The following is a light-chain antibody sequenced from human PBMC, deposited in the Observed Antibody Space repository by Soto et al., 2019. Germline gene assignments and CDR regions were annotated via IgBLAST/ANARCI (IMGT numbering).Light chain of an antibody. CDR3: QQYRNWPRT. CDR2: GAS. V-gene: IGKV3-15*01. J-gene: IGKJ1*01. Sequence: EFVLTQSPGTLSLSPGERATLSCRAGQSVDINLAWYQQRAGQAPRLLVYGASTKATDMPGRFSGRGSGTEFTLTINNLQSEDFAVYYCQQYRNWPRTFGQGTKV. CDR1: QSVDIN.